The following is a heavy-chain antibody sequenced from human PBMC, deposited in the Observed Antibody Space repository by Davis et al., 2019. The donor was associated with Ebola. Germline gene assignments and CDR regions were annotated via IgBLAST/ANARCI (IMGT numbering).Heavy chain of an antibody. CDR1: GGSFSGYY. J-gene: IGHJ5*02. V-gene: IGHV4-34*01. CDR3: ARPHGSWVSAWFDP. Sequence: SETLSLTCAVYGGSFSGYYWSWIRQPPGKGLEWIGEINHSGSTNYNPSLKSRVTISVDTSKNQFSLKLSSVTAADTAVYYCARPHGSWVSAWFDPWGQGTLVTVSS. CDR2: INHSGST. D-gene: IGHD3-10*01.